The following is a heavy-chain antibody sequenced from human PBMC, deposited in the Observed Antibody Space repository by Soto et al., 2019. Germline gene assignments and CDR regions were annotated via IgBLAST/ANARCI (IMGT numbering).Heavy chain of an antibody. V-gene: IGHV1-18*01. Sequence: GASVKVSCKASGYTFSNNGISWVRQAPGQGLEWMGWISAYNGNTKYAQKLQGRVTMTTDTSTSTAHMELRSLRSDDTAVYYCARDSPPVDYWGQGTLVTVSS. J-gene: IGHJ4*02. CDR2: ISAYNGNT. CDR1: GYTFSNNG. CDR3: ARDSPPVDY.